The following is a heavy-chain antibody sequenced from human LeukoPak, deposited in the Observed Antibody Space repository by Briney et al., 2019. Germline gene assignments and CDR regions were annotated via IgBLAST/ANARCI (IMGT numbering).Heavy chain of an antibody. CDR2: IYYSGTT. D-gene: IGHD6-13*01. CDR1: GGSISSYY. V-gene: IGHV4-59*08. Sequence: SETLSLTCTVSGGSISSYYWSWIRQPPGKGLEWIGYIYYSGTTNYNPSLKSRVTILVDTSKNQFSLNLSSVTAADTAVYYCARRGIAAASYDYWGQGTMPAVSS. J-gene: IGHJ4*02. CDR3: ARRGIAAASYDY.